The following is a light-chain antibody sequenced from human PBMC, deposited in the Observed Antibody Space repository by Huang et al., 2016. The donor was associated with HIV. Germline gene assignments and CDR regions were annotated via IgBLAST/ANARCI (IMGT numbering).Light chain of an antibody. V-gene: IGKV6-21*02. Sequence: DIVLTQSPDFQSVTPKGKVTITCRASQSIGNSLHWYQQKPGPSPSLLIKYASQSISGVPSRFSGSGFGTDFTLTINSLESEDAATYYCHQSRSFPYTFGQGTRLEIK. CDR2: YAS. J-gene: IGKJ2*01. CDR3: HQSRSFPYT. CDR1: QSIGNS.